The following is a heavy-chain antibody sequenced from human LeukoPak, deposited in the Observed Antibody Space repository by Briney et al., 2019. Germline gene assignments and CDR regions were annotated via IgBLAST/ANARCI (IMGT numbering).Heavy chain of an antibody. V-gene: IGHV3-64D*06. CDR1: GFTFSTFA. Sequence: GWSLRLSCSPSGFTFSTFAMHWVRQAPGKRLEYVSGINNNGDSTYYSDSVKARLTISRDNSKNTLFLQMASLRAEDTAVYYCVKTMMTFGGVIRTDAFDIWGQGTMVIVSS. CDR2: INNNGDST. J-gene: IGHJ3*02. CDR3: VKTMMTFGGVIRTDAFDI. D-gene: IGHD3-16*01.